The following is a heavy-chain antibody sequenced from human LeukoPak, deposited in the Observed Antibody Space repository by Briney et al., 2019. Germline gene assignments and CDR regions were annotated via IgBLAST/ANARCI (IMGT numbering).Heavy chain of an antibody. CDR2: IYYSGSS. J-gene: IGHJ3*02. CDR3: AREKQQLVLGAFDI. D-gene: IGHD6-13*01. CDR1: GGSMSNYY. V-gene: IGHV4-59*12. Sequence: SETLSLTCTVSGGSMSNYYWSWIRQPPGKGLEWIGYIYYSGSSSYNPSLKSRVTISLDTSKNQFSLKLSSVTAADTAVYYCAREKQQLVLGAFDIWGQGTMVAVSS.